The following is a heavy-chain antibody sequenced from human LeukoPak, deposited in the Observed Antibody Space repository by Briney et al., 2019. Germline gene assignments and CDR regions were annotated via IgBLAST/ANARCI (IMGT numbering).Heavy chain of an antibody. J-gene: IGHJ4*02. CDR2: MNPNSGNT. CDR3: ARARYDSSGYSHFDY. V-gene: IGHV1-8*01. D-gene: IGHD3-22*01. CDR1: GYTFTSYD. Sequence: GASVTVSCKASGYTFTSYDINWVRQATGQGLEWMGWMNPNSGNTGYAQKFQGRVTMTRNTSISTAYIELSSLRSEDTAVYYCARARYDSSGYSHFDYWGQGTLVTVSS.